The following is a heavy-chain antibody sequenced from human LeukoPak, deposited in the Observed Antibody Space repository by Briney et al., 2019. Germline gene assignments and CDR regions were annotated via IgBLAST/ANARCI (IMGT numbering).Heavy chain of an antibody. D-gene: IGHD2-8*01. J-gene: IGHJ4*02. CDR2: TYYRSKWYN. Sequence: SQTLSLTCAISGDSISSNSAAWDWIRQSPSRGLEWLGRTYYRSKWYNGYAESVKSRITINPDTSKNQFSLQLNSVTPEDAAMYYCARSFNGFIDSWGQGTLVTVSS. CDR1: GDSISSNSAA. V-gene: IGHV6-1*01. CDR3: ARSFNGFIDS.